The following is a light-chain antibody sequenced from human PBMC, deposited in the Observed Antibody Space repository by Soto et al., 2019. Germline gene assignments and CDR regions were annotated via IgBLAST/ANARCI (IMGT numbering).Light chain of an antibody. CDR1: QRGFGTY. V-gene: IGKV3-20*01. CDR2: GAS. J-gene: IGKJ1*01. Sequence: EIVLTQSPGTLSLFPGESVTISCRASQRGFGTYLAWYQHKPGQAPRLLIYGASGRAAGIADRFSGSGSGTDFTLTISRLEPEDSAVYSCHQYGSAPWTFGQGTKVEIK. CDR3: HQYGSAPWT.